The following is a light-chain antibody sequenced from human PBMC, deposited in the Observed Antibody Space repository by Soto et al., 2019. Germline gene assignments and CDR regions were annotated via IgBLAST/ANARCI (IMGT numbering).Light chain of an antibody. Sequence: QSALTQPPSASGSPGQSVTISCTGASSDVGGYNYVSWCQQRPGKAPKLMIYEVTKRPSGVPDRFSGSKSGNTASLTVSGLQAEDEADYYCSSYAGSNNLVFGGGTKLTVL. CDR1: SSDVGGYNY. V-gene: IGLV2-8*01. CDR3: SSYAGSNNLV. CDR2: EVT. J-gene: IGLJ3*02.